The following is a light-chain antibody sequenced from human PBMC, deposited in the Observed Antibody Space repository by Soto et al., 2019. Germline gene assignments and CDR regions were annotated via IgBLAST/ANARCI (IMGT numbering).Light chain of an antibody. CDR3: VAWDDSLNGRV. Sequence: QSVLTQPPSASGTPGQRVTISCSGSSSNIGRNTVNWYQQLPGTAPKLLIYSNNQRPSGVPDRFSGSKSGTSASLAISGLQSEDEADYYCVAWDDSLNGRVFGGGTKLTVL. V-gene: IGLV1-44*01. J-gene: IGLJ3*02. CDR1: SSNIGRNT. CDR2: SNN.